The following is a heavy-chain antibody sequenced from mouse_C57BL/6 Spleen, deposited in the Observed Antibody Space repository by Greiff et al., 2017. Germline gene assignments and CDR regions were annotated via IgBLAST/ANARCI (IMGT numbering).Heavy chain of an antibody. CDR1: GYTFTDYY. CDR2: INPNNGGT. D-gene: IGHD2-2*01. CDR3: AGNGDCGYEAWFAY. Sequence: EVQLQQSGPELVKPGASVKISCKASGYTFTDYYMNWVKQSPGKSLEWIGDINPNNGGTRYNQKFKGKATLTVDKSSSTAYMELRSLTSEDSAVYEGAGNGDCGYEAWFAYWGKGTPVTVSA. V-gene: IGHV1-26*01. J-gene: IGHJ3*01.